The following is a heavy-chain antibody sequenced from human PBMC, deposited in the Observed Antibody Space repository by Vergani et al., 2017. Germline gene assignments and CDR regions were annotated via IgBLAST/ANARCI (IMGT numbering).Heavy chain of an antibody. Sequence: QVQLVQSGAEVKKPGASVKVSCKVSGYTLTELSMHWVRQAPGQGLEWMGRIIPILGTANYAQKFQGRVTITADESTSKAYMELSSLRSEDTAVYYCARDPEINWFDPWGQGTLVTVSS. J-gene: IGHJ5*02. CDR1: GYTLTELS. CDR3: ARDPEINWFDP. V-gene: IGHV1-69*11. CDR2: IIPILGTA.